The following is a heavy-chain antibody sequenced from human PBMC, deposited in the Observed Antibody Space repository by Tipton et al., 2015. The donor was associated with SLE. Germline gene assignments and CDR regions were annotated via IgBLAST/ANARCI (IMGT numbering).Heavy chain of an antibody. D-gene: IGHD2-21*02. V-gene: IGHV3-23*01. CDR1: GFTFSNYA. Sequence: GSLRLSCAASGFTFSNYAMSWVRQAPGKGLEWVSTLSGSGGSKYYAESVKGRFTISRDNSKSTLYVQMNSLRAEDTAAYYCAKGISVTGGESDTFDIWGQGTMVTVSS. CDR2: LSGSGGSK. J-gene: IGHJ3*02. CDR3: AKGISVTGGESDTFDI.